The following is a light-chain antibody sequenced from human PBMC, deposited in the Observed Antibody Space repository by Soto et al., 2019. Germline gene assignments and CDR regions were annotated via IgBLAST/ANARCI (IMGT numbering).Light chain of an antibody. CDR3: SSYTSSSTVV. J-gene: IGLJ2*01. CDR2: GNT. V-gene: IGLV1-40*01. Sequence: QSVLTQPPSVSGAPGQTVSISCTGSSTNIGAGYGVHWYQQRPGTAPKLLIVGNTIRPSGVSNRFSGSKSGNTASLTISGLQAEDEADYYCSSYTSSSTVVFGGGTKLTVL. CDR1: STNIGAGYG.